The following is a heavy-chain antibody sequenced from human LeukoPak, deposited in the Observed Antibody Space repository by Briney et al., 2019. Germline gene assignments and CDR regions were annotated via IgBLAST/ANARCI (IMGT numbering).Heavy chain of an antibody. CDR3: ARVWTGYPGHY. V-gene: IGHV4-38-2*02. CDR2: IYHSGNT. J-gene: IGHJ4*02. CDR1: NYSIVSGYY. D-gene: IGHD3/OR15-3a*01. Sequence: PSETLSLTCTVSNYSIVSGYYWGWIRQPPGKGLEWIGSIYHSGNTYYNPSLKSRVTISVDTSKNQFSLKLTSVTAADPAVYYCARVWTGYPGHYWGQGTLVTVSS.